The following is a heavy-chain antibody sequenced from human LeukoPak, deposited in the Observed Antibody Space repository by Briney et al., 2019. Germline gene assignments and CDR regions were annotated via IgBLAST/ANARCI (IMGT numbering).Heavy chain of an antibody. V-gene: IGHV4-34*01. CDR1: GGSFSVYY. D-gene: IGHD3-10*01. CDR2: VSDGGGT. CDR3: ARGRDVGRSRGFIPYGMDV. Sequence: SETLSLACAVSGGSFSVYYWGWLRQPPGKGLEWIGEVSDGGGTDYNPSLKSRVTMSVDTSKNQFSLRLSSVTAADTAVYYCARGRDVGRSRGFIPYGMDVWGQGTTVIVSS. J-gene: IGHJ6*02.